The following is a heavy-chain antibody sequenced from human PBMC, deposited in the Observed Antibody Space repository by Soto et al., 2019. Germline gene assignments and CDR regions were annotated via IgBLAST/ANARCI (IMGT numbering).Heavy chain of an antibody. V-gene: IGHV4-4*02. D-gene: IGHD3-3*01. CDR1: GGSISSSNW. J-gene: IGHJ5*02. CDR2: IYHSGST. CDR3: ARYPLHVFFSSWFDP. Sequence: QVQLQESGPGLVKHSGTLSLTCAVSGGSISSSNWWSWVRQPPGKGLEWIGEIYHSGSTNYNPSLKSRVTISVDKSKNQFSLKLSSVTAADTAVYYCARYPLHVFFSSWFDPWGQGTLVTVSS.